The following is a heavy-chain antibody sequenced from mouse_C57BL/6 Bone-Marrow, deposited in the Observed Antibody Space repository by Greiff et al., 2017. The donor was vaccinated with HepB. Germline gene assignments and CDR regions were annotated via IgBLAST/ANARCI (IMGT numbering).Heavy chain of an antibody. CDR1: GFNIKDDY. D-gene: IGHD5-1*01. Sequence: VQLKESGAELVRPGASVKLSCTASGFNIKDDYMHWVKQRPEQGLEWIGWIDPENGDTEYASKFQGKATITADTSSNTAYLQLSSLTSEDTAVYYTTTREYADDYSAMDYWGQGTSVTVSS. J-gene: IGHJ4*01. V-gene: IGHV14-4*01. CDR2: IDPENGDT. CDR3: TTREYADDYSAMDY.